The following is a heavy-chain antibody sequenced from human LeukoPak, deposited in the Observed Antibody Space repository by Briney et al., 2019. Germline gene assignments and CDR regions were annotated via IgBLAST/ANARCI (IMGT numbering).Heavy chain of an antibody. D-gene: IGHD3-3*02. CDR3: AQPEVGFLEWLFRLDY. CDR1: GFTFSSYA. CDR2: ISGSGGST. V-gene: IGHV3-23*01. Sequence: GGSLRLSCAASGFTFSSYAMSWVRQAPGKGLEWVSAISGSGGSTYYADSVKGRFTISRDNSKNTLYLQMNSLRAEDTAVYYCAQPEVGFLEWLFRLDYWGQGTLVTVSS. J-gene: IGHJ4*02.